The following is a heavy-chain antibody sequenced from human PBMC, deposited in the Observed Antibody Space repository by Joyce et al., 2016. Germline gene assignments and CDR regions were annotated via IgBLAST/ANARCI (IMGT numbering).Heavy chain of an antibody. D-gene: IGHD2-2*01. CDR1: GFSFRNAW. CDR3: VTGLCIGTACHWDDAFDV. J-gene: IGHJ3*01. Sequence: EVQLVESGGGLVKPGGSLRLSCAASGFSFRNAWVTWVRQAPGKGLAWVGRVKSKSQGGTTDYAAPVKGRFTSSRDDSRDTAYLQMNSLKSEDTGVYFCVTGLCIGTACHWDDAFDVWGQGTMVTVSS. CDR2: VKSKSQGGTT. V-gene: IGHV3-15*01.